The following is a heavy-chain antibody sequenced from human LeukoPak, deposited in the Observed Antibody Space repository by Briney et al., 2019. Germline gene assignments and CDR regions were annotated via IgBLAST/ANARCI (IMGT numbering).Heavy chain of an antibody. J-gene: IGHJ4*02. CDR2: ISGSGGST. CDR3: AKLGCRSTSCYRPIDY. CDR1: GFTFSGYA. D-gene: IGHD2-2*02. V-gene: IGHV3-23*01. Sequence: PGGSLRLSCAASGFTFSGYAMSWVRQAPGKGLEWVSAISGSGGSTYYADSVKGRFTISRDNSKNTLYLQMNSLRAEDTAVYYCAKLGCRSTSCYRPIDYWGRGTLVTVSS.